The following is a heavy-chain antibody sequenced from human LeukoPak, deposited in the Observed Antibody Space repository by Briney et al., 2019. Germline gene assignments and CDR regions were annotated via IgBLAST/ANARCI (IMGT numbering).Heavy chain of an antibody. V-gene: IGHV3-7*01. CDR2: IKQDGSEK. CDR3: ARRARFWSGYPFDY. J-gene: IGHJ4*02. D-gene: IGHD3-3*01. Sequence: GRSLRLSCAASGFTFSSYGMHWVRQAPGKGLEWVANIKQDGSEKYYVDSVKGRFTISRDNAKNSLYLQMNSLRAEDTAVYYCARRARFWSGYPFDYWGQGTLVTVSS. CDR1: GFTFSSYG.